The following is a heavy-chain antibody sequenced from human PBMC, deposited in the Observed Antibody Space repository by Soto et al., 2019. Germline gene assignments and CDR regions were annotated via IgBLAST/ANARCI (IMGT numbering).Heavy chain of an antibody. J-gene: IGHJ4*02. CDR2: VYYRGRS. D-gene: IGHD2-8*01. CDR3: VSQRTSVLTQAYFDY. CDR1: GGSVSNSNYY. V-gene: IGHV4-39*01. Sequence: SETLSLTCTVTGGSVSNSNYYWGWIRQSPGKGLEWIGSVYYRGRSYSKSSVKSRVTISVDTSKNQFSLNLNSVTASDTAVYFCVSQRTSVLTQAYFDYWGPGALVTVSS.